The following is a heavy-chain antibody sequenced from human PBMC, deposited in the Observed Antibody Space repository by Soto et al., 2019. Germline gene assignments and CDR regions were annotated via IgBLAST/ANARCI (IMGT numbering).Heavy chain of an antibody. CDR1: GFTFSSYA. CDR3: AKDGYCVSTTCYFLTDV. V-gene: IGHV3-23*01. CDR2: ISDSGGTT. Sequence: GGSLRLSCAASGFTFSSYAMSWVRQGPRKGLEWVAGISDSGGTTYYVDSVKGRFTISRDNSRSTQFLQMNSLRPEGTAVYYCAKDGYCVSTTCYFLTDVWGPGTTVTVSS. J-gene: IGHJ6*02. D-gene: IGHD2-2*03.